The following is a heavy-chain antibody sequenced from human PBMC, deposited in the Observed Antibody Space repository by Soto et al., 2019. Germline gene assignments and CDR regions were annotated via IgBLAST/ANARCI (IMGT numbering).Heavy chain of an antibody. J-gene: IGHJ4*02. V-gene: IGHV3-23*01. D-gene: IGHD3-3*01. CDR2: ISGSGGST. CDR3: ANPNYDFWSGSPGDY. Sequence: PGGSLRPSCAASGLTVSSAYMTWVRQAPGKGLEWVSAISGSGGSTYYADSVKGRFTISRDNSKNTLYLQMNSLRAEDTAVYYCANPNYDFWSGSPGDYWGQGTLVTVSS. CDR1: GLTVSSAY.